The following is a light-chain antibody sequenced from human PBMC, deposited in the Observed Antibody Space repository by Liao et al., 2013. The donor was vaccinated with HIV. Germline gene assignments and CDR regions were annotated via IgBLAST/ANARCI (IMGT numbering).Light chain of an antibody. Sequence: SYELTQPPSLSVAPGQTATITCGAANIGSKTVHWYQQKPGQAPVMVIYHDSDRPSGIPERFSDSKSGNTATLTISRVEAGDEADYYCQVWDSGSDHVVFGGGTKLTVL. V-gene: IGLV3-21*04. J-gene: IGLJ2*01. CDR2: HDS. CDR3: QVWDSGSDHVV. CDR1: NIGSKT.